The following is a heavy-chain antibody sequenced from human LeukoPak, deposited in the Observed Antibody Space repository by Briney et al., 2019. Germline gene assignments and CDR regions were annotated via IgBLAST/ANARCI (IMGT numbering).Heavy chain of an antibody. J-gene: IGHJ4*02. D-gene: IGHD3-22*01. CDR2: INTNTGNP. CDR3: ARGDYETHGYQTR. V-gene: IGHV7-4-1*02. CDR1: GYTFTSYY. Sequence: ASVKVSCKASGYTFTSYYMHWVRQAPGQGLEWMGWINTNTGNPTYAQGFTGRFVFSLDTSVSTAYLQINSLKADDTAIYYCARGDYETHGYQTRWGQGTLVTVSS.